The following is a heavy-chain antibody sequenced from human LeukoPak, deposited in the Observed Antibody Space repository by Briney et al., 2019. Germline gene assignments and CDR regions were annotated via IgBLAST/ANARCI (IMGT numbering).Heavy chain of an antibody. CDR3: ARVGYCSGGSCFYYYYGMDV. Sequence: GGSLRLSCVASGFTFSSYSMNWVRQAPGKGLEWVSSISSSSDYIYYADSVKGRFTISRDNAKNSLYLQMNSLRAEDTAVYYCARVGYCSGGSCFYYYYGMDVWGQGTTVTVSS. CDR2: ISSSSDYI. J-gene: IGHJ6*02. CDR1: GFTFSSYS. D-gene: IGHD2-15*01. V-gene: IGHV3-21*01.